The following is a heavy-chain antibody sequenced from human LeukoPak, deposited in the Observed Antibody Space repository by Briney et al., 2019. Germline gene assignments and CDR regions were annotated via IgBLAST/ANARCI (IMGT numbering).Heavy chain of an antibody. J-gene: IGHJ4*02. CDR3: AKTMSFDY. CDR1: GFTFSSYG. V-gene: IGHV3-30*02. Sequence: GGSLRLSCAASGFTFSSYGMHWFRQAPGKGLEWVAFIRYDGGNKYYADSVKGRFTISRDNSKNTLYLQMNRLRAEDTAVYYCAKTMSFDYWGQGTLVTVSS. CDR2: IRYDGGNK. D-gene: IGHD3-3*01.